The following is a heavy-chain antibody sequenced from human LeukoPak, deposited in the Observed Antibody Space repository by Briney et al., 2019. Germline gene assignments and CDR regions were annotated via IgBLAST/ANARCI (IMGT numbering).Heavy chain of an antibody. CDR3: AREFGSGGDFWSGYYRSSFAFDI. V-gene: IGHV1-69*05. J-gene: IGHJ3*02. Sequence: ASVKVSCKAPGGTFSSYAISWVRQAPGQGLEWMGGIIPIFGTANYAQKFQGRVTITTDESTSTAYMELSSLRSEDMAVYYCAREFGSGGDFWSGYYRSSFAFDIWGQGTMVTVSS. CDR2: IIPIFGTA. CDR1: GGTFSSYA. D-gene: IGHD3-3*01.